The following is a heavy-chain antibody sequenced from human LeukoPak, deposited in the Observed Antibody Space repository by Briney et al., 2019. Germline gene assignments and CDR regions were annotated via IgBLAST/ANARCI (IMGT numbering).Heavy chain of an antibody. CDR1: GFTFSSYA. D-gene: IGHD5-18*01. Sequence: GGSLRLSCAASGFTFSSYAMSWVRQAPGKGLEWVSAISGSGGSTYYADSVKGRFTISRDNSKNTLYLQMNSLRAEDTAVYYCAVPPAYSYGYWGYSSLSLGFVFDYWGQGTLVTVSS. CDR3: AVPPAYSYGYWGYSSLSLGFVFDY. CDR2: ISGSGGST. J-gene: IGHJ4*02. V-gene: IGHV3-23*01.